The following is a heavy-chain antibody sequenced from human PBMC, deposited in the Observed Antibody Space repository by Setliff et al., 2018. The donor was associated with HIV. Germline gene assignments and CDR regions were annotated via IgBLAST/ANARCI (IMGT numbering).Heavy chain of an antibody. CDR1: GGTFSSYT. J-gene: IGHJ4*02. CDR2: IIPIFGTT. CDR3: ARAAYGYDSSGYFFDY. Sequence: ASVKVSCKASGGTFSSYTISWVRQAPGQGLEWMGGIIPIFGTTNYAQKFQGRVTITADESTGTAYMELSSPRSEDTAVYYCARAAYGYDSSGYFFDYWGQRTLVTVS. V-gene: IGHV1-69*13. D-gene: IGHD3-22*01.